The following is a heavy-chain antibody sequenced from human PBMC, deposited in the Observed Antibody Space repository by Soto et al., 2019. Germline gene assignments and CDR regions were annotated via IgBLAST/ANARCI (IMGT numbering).Heavy chain of an antibody. V-gene: IGHV3-23*01. J-gene: IGHJ5*01. Sequence: DVQLLESGAGLVQPGGSLTLTGAASRFTFSDFAISWVRLPPGKGLVWVSGIVGTGTDTHYADSVKGRCTIARDNSRNTLYLQIDSLRDEDTAVYYCAKAAVPYNGTWDWFDSWGQGTLVIVS. CDR2: IVGTGTDT. CDR1: RFTFSDFA. D-gene: IGHD1-20*01. CDR3: AKAAVPYNGTWDWFDS.